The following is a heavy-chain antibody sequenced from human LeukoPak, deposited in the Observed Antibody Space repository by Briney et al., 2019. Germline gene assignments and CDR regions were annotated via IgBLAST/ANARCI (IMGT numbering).Heavy chain of an antibody. CDR2: ISGSGGST. CDR3: ARGPKPTTVTTWVWYFDL. V-gene: IGHV3-23*01. CDR1: GFTFSSYA. D-gene: IGHD4-17*01. J-gene: IGHJ2*01. Sequence: QAGGSLRLSCAASGFTFSSYAMSWVRQAPGKGLVWVSAISGSGGSTYYADSVKGRFTISRDNSKNTLYLQMGSLRAEDMAVYYCARGPKPTTVTTWVWYFDLWGRGTLVTVSS.